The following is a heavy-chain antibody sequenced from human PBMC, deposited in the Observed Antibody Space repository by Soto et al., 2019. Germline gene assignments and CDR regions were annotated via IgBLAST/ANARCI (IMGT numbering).Heavy chain of an antibody. V-gene: IGHV3-72*01. CDR2: SRDKAQGYST. CDR3: ARESEDLTSNFDY. Sequence: LRLSCAGSGFTLSDHYIDWVRQAPGKGLEWVGRSRDKAQGYSTAYAASVKGRFTISRDNAKNSLYLEMNSLRAEDTAVYYCARESEDLTSNFDYWGQGTLVTVSS. J-gene: IGHJ4*02. CDR1: GFTLSDHY.